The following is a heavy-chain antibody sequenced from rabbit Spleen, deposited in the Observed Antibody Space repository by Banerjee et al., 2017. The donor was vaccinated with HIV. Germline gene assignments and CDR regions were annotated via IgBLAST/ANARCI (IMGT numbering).Heavy chain of an antibody. CDR1: GFSFSEHYW. CDR2: IYAGSSDNI. CDR3: ARHTDNSYAL. V-gene: IGHV1S45*01. D-gene: IGHD6-1*01. Sequence: QEQLKESGGDLVKPGASLTLTCTASGFSFSEHYWMCWVRQAPGKGLEWIGCIYAGSSDNIDYTDWVNGRFTISKTSSTTVTLQLNSLTAADTATYFCARHTDNSYALWGPGTLVTVS. J-gene: IGHJ4*01.